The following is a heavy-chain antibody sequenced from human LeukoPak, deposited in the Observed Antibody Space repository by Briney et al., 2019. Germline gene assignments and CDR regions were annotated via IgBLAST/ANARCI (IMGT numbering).Heavy chain of an antibody. CDR3: AKDRSIAAGDDAFDI. D-gene: IGHD6-13*01. CDR1: GFTFSDYY. Sequence: GGSLRLSCAASGFTFSDYYMSWIRQAPGKGLEWVSHISGSGISTYYADSVKGRFTFSRDNSKNTLYLQMNSLRAEDTAVYYCAKDRSIAAGDDAFDIWGQGTMVTVSS. V-gene: IGHV3-23*01. J-gene: IGHJ3*02. CDR2: ISGSGIST.